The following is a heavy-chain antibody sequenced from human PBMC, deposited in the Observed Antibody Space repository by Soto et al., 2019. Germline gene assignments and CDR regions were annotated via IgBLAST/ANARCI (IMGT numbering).Heavy chain of an antibody. Sequence: ASVKVSCKASGYTFTSYGISWVRQAPGQGLEWMGWISAYNGNTNYAQKLQGRVTMTTDTSTSTAYMELRRLRSDDTAVYYCARVQQLVGNYYSYRDVWGKGPTVTVSS. D-gene: IGHD6-6*01. CDR3: ARVQQLVGNYYSYRDV. J-gene: IGHJ6*03. V-gene: IGHV1-18*01. CDR1: GYTFTSYG. CDR2: ISAYNGNT.